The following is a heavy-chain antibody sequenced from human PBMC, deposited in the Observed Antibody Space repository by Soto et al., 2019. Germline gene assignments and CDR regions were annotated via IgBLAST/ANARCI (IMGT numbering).Heavy chain of an antibody. V-gene: IGHV4-34*01. Sequence: SETLSLTCAVLDGSLRGFDWSWIRQPPGKGLEWIGEIHQSGSTNYNPSLKSRVTISVDTSMEQFSLKLSSVTAADTAVYYCARHGDYYDRGDYYYSALLAHWGQGTLVTVSS. D-gene: IGHD3-22*01. CDR2: IHQSGST. CDR3: ARHGDYYDRGDYYYSALLAH. J-gene: IGHJ4*02. CDR1: DGSLRGFD.